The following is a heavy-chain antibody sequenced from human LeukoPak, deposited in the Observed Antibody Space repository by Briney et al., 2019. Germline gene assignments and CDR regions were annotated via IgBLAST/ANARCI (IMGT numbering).Heavy chain of an antibody. J-gene: IGHJ4*02. Sequence: GGSLRLSCAASGFTFSSYAMHWVRQAPGKGLEWVAVISYDGSNKYYADSVKGRFTISGDNSKNTLYLQMNSLRAEDTAVYYCARDRSGASDYWGQGTLVTVSS. CDR2: ISYDGSNK. CDR1: GFTFSSYA. CDR3: ARDRSGASDY. V-gene: IGHV3-30-3*01. D-gene: IGHD3-10*01.